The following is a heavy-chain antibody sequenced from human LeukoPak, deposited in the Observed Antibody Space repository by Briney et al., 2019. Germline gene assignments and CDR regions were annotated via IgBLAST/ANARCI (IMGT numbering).Heavy chain of an antibody. V-gene: IGHV3-23*01. CDR2: ISDSGGNT. J-gene: IGHJ4*02. CDR3: VRHRSSWLIDY. D-gene: IGHD6-6*01. CDR1: GFTFNSYA. Sequence: PGGSLRLSCAASGFTFNSYAMSWVRQAPWERLQWVSGISDSGGNTYYVDSVRGRFTISRDNSKNTLYLQMNSLRAEDTAVYYCVRHRSSWLIDYWGQGTLVTVSS.